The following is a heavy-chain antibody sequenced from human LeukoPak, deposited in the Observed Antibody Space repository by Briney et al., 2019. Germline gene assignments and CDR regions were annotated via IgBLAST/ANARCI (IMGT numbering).Heavy chain of an antibody. CDR3: ARRGAMVRGPAYHFDH. Sequence: SETLSFTCTVSGGSISSFYWSWIRQTPGKGLEWIGHIYFTGSSDLNPTLKSRFSISIDTPKNQFSLNLNSVTAADTAVYYCARRGAMVRGPAYHFDHWGQGVLVTVSS. CDR2: IYFTGSS. V-gene: IGHV4-59*08. D-gene: IGHD3-10*01. J-gene: IGHJ4*02. CDR1: GGSISSFY.